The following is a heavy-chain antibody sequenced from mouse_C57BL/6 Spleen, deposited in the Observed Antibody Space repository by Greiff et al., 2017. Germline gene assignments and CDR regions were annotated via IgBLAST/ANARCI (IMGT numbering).Heavy chain of an antibody. CDR3: ARGFPSYFDV. CDR2: IYPGDGDT. Sequence: QVQLKQSGAELVKPGASVKISCKASGYAFSSYWMNWVKQRPGKGLEWIGQIYPGDGDTNYNGKLKGKATLTADKSSSTAYLQLSSLTSEDSAVYFCARGFPSYFDVWGTGATVTVSS. J-gene: IGHJ1*03. V-gene: IGHV1-80*01. CDR1: GYAFSSYW.